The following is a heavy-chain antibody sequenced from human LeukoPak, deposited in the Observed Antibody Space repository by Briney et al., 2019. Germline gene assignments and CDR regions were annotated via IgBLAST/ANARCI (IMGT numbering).Heavy chain of an antibody. CDR1: AYSISSGYY. J-gene: IGHJ4*02. Sequence: PSETLSLTCTVSAYSISSGYYWGWIRQPPGKGLEWIGNIYHSGSTYYNPSLKSRVTIPVDTSKNQFSLKLSSVTAADTAVYYCARDWGGVGATTLSDYWGQRTLVTASS. CDR2: IYHSGST. CDR3: ARDWGGVGATTLSDY. D-gene: IGHD1-26*01. V-gene: IGHV4-38-2*02.